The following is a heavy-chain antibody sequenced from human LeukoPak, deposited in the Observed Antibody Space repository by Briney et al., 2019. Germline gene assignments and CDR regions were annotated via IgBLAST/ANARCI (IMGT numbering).Heavy chain of an antibody. D-gene: IGHD3-22*01. CDR1: GFTFSDYW. CDR3: ARRAYDSSGYPN. V-gene: IGHV3-7*01. Sequence: GGSLRLSCAASGFTFSDYWMSWVRQAPGKGLEWVANINQDGGEKHYVDSVKGRFTISRDNAKNSLYLQMNSLRVEDTAVYFCARRAYDSSGYPNWGQGTLVTVSS. CDR2: INQDGGEK. J-gene: IGHJ4*02.